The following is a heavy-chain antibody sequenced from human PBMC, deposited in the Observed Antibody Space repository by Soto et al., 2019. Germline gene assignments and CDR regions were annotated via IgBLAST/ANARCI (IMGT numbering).Heavy chain of an antibody. Sequence: QVQLQQWGAGLLKPSETLSLTCGVYGGSFSGYYWSWIRQPPGKGLEWIGEINHSGSTNYNPSLKSRVTISVDTSKNQFSLKLTSVTAADTAVYYCARGQDMITFGGVIVLPGSFDIWGQGTMVTVSS. CDR3: ARGQDMITFGGVIVLPGSFDI. CDR1: GGSFSGYY. D-gene: IGHD3-16*02. CDR2: INHSGST. J-gene: IGHJ3*02. V-gene: IGHV4-34*01.